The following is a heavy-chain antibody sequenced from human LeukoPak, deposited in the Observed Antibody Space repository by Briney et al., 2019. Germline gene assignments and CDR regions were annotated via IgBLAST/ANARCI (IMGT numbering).Heavy chain of an antibody. Sequence: PGGSLRLSCEGSGFTFRNAWMSWVRQAPGKGLEWVGRIKIKTEGGTTDYAAPVEGRFSISRDDSKDTLYLHMNSLKTEDTAVYYCTTDLRQDIMTGYYFYYYMDVWGKGTTVTVSS. CDR2: IKIKTEGGTT. V-gene: IGHV3-15*01. CDR1: GFTFRNAW. CDR3: TTDLRQDIMTGYYFYYYMDV. J-gene: IGHJ6*03. D-gene: IGHD3-9*01.